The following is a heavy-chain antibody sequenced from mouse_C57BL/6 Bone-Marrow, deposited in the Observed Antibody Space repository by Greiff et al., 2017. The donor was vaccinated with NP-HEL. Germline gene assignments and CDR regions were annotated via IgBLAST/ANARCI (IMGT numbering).Heavy chain of an antibody. D-gene: IGHD1-1*01. CDR2: IRNKANGYTT. J-gene: IGHJ2*01. CDR3: ARSITTVLDD. CDR1: GFTFTDYY. Sequence: DVQLVESGGGLVQPGGSLSLSCAASGFTFTDYYMSWVRQPPGKALEWLGFIRNKANGYTTEYSASVKGRFTISRDNSQSILYLQMNALRAEDSATYYCARSITTVLDDWGQGTTLTVSS. V-gene: IGHV7-3*01.